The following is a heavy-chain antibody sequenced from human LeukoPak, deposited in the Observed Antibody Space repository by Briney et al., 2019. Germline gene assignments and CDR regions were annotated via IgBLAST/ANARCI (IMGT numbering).Heavy chain of an antibody. CDR2: ISWDGGST. V-gene: IGHV3-43*01. D-gene: IGHD2-15*01. CDR1: GFTFDDYT. J-gene: IGHJ3*02. CDR3: AKVEYCSGGSCYSGAFDI. Sequence: GGSLRLSCAASGFTFDDYTMHWVRQAPGKGLEWVSLISWDGGSTYYADSVKGRFTISRDNSKNSLYLQMNSLRTEDTALYYCAKVEYCSGGSCYSGAFDIWGQGTMVTVSS.